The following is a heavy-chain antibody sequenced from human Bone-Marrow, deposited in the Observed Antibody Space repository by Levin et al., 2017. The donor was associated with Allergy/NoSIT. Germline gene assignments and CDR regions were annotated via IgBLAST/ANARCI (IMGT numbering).Heavy chain of an antibody. CDR3: ARSGRARRGLSGTHSPRGGFFDP. D-gene: IGHD3-10*01. Sequence: GESLKISCAASGFAFSDYVMTWVRQAPGKGLEWVSTISGSGGTTYYADSVKGRFTISRDNSRYTLYLQMNSLRAEDTAVYYCARSGRARRGLSGTHSPRGGFFDPWGQGTLVTVSS. CDR1: GFAFSDYV. V-gene: IGHV3-23*01. CDR2: ISGSGGTT. J-gene: IGHJ5*02.